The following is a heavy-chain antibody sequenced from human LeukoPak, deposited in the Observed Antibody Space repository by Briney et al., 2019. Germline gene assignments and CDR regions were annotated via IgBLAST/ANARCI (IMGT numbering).Heavy chain of an antibody. J-gene: IGHJ4*02. CDR1: GFTFSSYA. V-gene: IGHV3-23*01. D-gene: IGHD5-12*01. Sequence: GGSLRLSCAASGFTFSSYAMSWVRQAPGKGLEWVSAIGGSGGSTYYADSVKGRFTISRDNSKNTLYLQMNSLRAEDTAVYYCAKAHIVATIGYFDYWGQGTLVTVSS. CDR3: AKAHIVATIGYFDY. CDR2: IGGSGGST.